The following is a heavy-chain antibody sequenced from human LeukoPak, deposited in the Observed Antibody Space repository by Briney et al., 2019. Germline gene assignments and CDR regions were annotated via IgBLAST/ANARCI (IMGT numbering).Heavy chain of an antibody. CDR3: ARGLRESSGYYYYYYYYMDV. Sequence: GGSLRLSCAASEFTFSNYWMTWVRQAPGKGLEWVANIKQDGTEKYYVDSVRGRFTISRDNAKNSLYLQMNSLRAEDTAVYYCARGLRESSGYYYYYYYYMDVWGKGTTVTVSS. J-gene: IGHJ6*03. D-gene: IGHD3-22*01. V-gene: IGHV3-7*01. CDR1: EFTFSNYW. CDR2: IKQDGTEK.